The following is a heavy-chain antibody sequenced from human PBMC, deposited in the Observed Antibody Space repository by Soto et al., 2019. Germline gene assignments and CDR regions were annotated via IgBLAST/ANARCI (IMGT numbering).Heavy chain of an antibody. V-gene: IGHV1-2*04. Sequence: ASVKVSCKASGYTFTGYYMHWVRQAPGQGLEWMGWINPNSGGTNYAQKFQGWVTMTRDTSISTAYMELSRLRSDDTAMYYCARTGYSSSPYYYGMDVWGQGTTVTVSS. CDR3: ARTGYSSSPYYYGMDV. CDR1: GYTFTGYY. D-gene: IGHD6-13*01. J-gene: IGHJ6*02. CDR2: INPNSGGT.